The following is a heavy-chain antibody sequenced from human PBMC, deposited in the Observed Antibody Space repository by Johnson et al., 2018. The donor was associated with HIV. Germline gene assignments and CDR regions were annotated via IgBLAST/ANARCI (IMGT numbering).Heavy chain of an antibody. J-gene: IGHJ3*02. V-gene: IGHV3-53*01. CDR1: GFTVSSNY. Sequence: VQLVESGGGLIQPGGSLRLSCAASGFTVSSNYMSWVRQAPGKGLEWVSVIYSGGSTYYADSVKGLFTISRDNSKNTLYLQMNSLRAEDTAVYYCARDPVSSSWGWYAFDIWGQGTMVTVSS. D-gene: IGHD6-13*01. CDR3: ARDPVSSSWGWYAFDI. CDR2: IYSGGST.